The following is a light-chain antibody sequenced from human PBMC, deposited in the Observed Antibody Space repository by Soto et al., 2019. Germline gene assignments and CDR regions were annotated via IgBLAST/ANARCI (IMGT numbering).Light chain of an antibody. V-gene: IGKV1-5*01. Sequence: DIQITQSPSTLSSSIGDRVAITCLSSQSITTFLAWYQQKPGKAPQILIYDASKLEPGVPSRLSGGGSGTEFTLTISSLQPEDFATYYCQQASSFPPTFGQGTRLEIK. J-gene: IGKJ5*01. CDR1: QSITTF. CDR2: DAS. CDR3: QQASSFPPT.